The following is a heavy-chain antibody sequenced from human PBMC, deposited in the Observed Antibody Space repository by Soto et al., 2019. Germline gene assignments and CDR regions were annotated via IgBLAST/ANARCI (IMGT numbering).Heavy chain of an antibody. V-gene: IGHV4-59*01. CDR3: TRGQNFYDIDF. J-gene: IGHJ4*02. D-gene: IGHD3-22*01. CDR2: IYYSGST. Sequence: SETLSLTCTVSGGSISSYYWSWIRQPPGKGLEWIGYIYYSGSTNYNPSLKSRVTISVDTSTSTVYMELSSLRSEDTAVYYCTRGQNFYDIDFWGQGALVTVSS. CDR1: GGSISSYY.